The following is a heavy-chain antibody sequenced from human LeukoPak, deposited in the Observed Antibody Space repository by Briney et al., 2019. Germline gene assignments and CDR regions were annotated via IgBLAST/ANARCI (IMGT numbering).Heavy chain of an antibody. CDR2: ISSSGSTI. D-gene: IGHD1-26*01. V-gene: IGHV3-11*01. CDR3: ARESYAEYYFDY. CDR1: GFTFSDYY. Sequence: GGSLRLSCAASGFTFSDYYMSWLRQAPGKGLEWVSYISSSGSTIYYADSVKGRFTISRDNAKNSLYLQMNSLRAEDTAVYYCARESYAEYYFDYWGQGTLVTVSS. J-gene: IGHJ4*02.